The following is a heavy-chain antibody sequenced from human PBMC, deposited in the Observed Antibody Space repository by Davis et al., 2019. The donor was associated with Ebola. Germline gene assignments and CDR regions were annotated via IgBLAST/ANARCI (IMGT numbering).Heavy chain of an antibody. CDR3: AMPDCSGADCFSVYIKS. CDR2: IWYDGSKK. Sequence: GESLKISCAASGFTFSSYGMHWVRQAPGKGPEWVAVIWYDGSKKYYSDSVKGRFTISRDNSDNMLYLQMNSLRAEDTAVYYCAMPDCSGADCFSVYIKSWGQGTLVTVSS. D-gene: IGHD2-21*02. CDR1: GFTFSSYG. V-gene: IGHV3-33*08. J-gene: IGHJ4*02.